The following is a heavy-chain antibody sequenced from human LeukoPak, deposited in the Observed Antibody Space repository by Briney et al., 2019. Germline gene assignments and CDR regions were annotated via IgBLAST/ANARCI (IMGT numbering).Heavy chain of an antibody. CDR3: AREDGMRHAFDI. V-gene: IGHV4-34*01. CDR1: GGSFSGYY. J-gene: IGHJ3*02. Sequence: SETLSLTCAVYGGSFSGYYWSWIRQPPGKGLEWIGEINHSGSTNYNPSLKSRVTISVDTSKNQLSLKLSSVTAADTAVYYCAREDGMRHAFDIWGQGTMVTVSS. D-gene: IGHD5-24*01. CDR2: INHSGST.